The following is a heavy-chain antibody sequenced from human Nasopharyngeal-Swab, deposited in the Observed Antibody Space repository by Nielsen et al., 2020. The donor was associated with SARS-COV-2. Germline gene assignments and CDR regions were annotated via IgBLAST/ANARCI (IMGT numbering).Heavy chain of an antibody. J-gene: IGHJ4*02. Sequence: WIRQPPGKGLEWIGYIYYSGSTNYNPSLKSRVTISVDTSKNQFSLKLSSVTAADTAVYYCVRAGAGNYGDYFDYWGQGTLVTVSS. D-gene: IGHD4-11*01. V-gene: IGHV4-59*01. CDR3: VRAGAGNYGDYFDY. CDR2: IYYSGST.